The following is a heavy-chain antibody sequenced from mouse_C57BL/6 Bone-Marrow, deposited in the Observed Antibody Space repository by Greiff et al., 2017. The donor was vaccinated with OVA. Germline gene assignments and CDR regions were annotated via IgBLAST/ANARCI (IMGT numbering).Heavy chain of an antibody. Sequence: EVKLMESGPELVKPGASVKIPCKASGYTFTDYNMDWVKQSHGKSLEWIGDINPNNGGTIYNQKFKGKATLTVDKSSSTAYMELRSLTSEDTAVYYCARSPSTVVATDYFDYWGQGTTLTVSS. CDR2: INPNNGGT. J-gene: IGHJ2*01. D-gene: IGHD1-1*01. CDR3: ARSPSTVVATDYFDY. V-gene: IGHV1-18*01. CDR1: GYTFTDYN.